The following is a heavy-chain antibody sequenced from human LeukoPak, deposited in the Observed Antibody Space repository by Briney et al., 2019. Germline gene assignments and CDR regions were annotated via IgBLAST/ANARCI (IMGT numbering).Heavy chain of an antibody. CDR2: IKSKTDGGTT. J-gene: IGHJ4*02. CDR1: GFTFSNAW. Sequence: GGSLRLSCAASGFTFSNAWMNWVRQAPGKGLEWVGRIKSKTDGGTTDYAAPVKGRFTISRDDSKNTLYLQMNSVKTEDTAVYYCTTDLPRIAVESSDYWGQGTLVTVSS. D-gene: IGHD6-19*01. V-gene: IGHV3-15*07. CDR3: TTDLPRIAVESSDY.